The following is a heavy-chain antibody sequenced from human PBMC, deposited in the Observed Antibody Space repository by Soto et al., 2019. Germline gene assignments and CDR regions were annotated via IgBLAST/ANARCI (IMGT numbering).Heavy chain of an antibody. D-gene: IGHD6-19*01. CDR3: ARPPQYSSGWYYDAFDI. Sequence: EVQLVESGGGLVQPGGSLRLSCAASGFTFSSYSMNWVRQAPGKGLEWVSSISSSSSYIYYADSVKGRFTISRDNAKNSLYLQLNGLRAEDTVVYYCARPPQYSSGWYYDAFDIWGQGTMVTVSP. CDR2: ISSSSSYI. CDR1: GFTFSSYS. J-gene: IGHJ3*02. V-gene: IGHV3-21*01.